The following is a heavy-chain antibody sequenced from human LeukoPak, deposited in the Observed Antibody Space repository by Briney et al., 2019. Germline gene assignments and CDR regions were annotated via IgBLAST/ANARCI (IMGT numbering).Heavy chain of an antibody. Sequence: RTSETLSLTCTVSGGSISSYYWSWIRQPPGKGLEWIGYIYYSGSTNYNPSLKSRVTISVDTSKNQFSLKLSSVTAADTAVYYCARDGWNPYYYYMDVWGKGTTVTISS. V-gene: IGHV4-59*01. D-gene: IGHD1-1*01. J-gene: IGHJ6*03. CDR3: ARDGWNPYYYYMDV. CDR2: IYYSGST. CDR1: GGSISSYY.